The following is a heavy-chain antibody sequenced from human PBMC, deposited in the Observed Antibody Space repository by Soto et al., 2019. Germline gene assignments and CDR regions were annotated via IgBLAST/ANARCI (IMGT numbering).Heavy chain of an antibody. CDR1: GTTFSNFA. Sequence: ASVKVSCKASGTTFSNFAIGWVRQAPGQGLEWMGIIYPGDSDTRYSPSFQGQVTISADKSISTAYLQWSSLKASDTAMYYCARHLGLYYYYGMDVWG. CDR3: ARHLGLYYYYGMDV. V-gene: IGHV5-51*01. CDR2: IYPGDSDT. J-gene: IGHJ6*02.